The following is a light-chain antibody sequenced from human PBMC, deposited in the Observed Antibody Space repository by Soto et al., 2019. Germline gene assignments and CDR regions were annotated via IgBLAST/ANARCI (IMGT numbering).Light chain of an antibody. V-gene: IGLV2-14*03. Sequence: QSVLTQPATVSVSPGQSITISCTGTSSDVGGYKYVSWYQQHPGKAPKLMIYDVNNRPSGVSNRFSGSKSGNTASLTISGLQAEDEADYYCSSYTSSSPPVLFGGGTKLTVL. CDR1: SSDVGGYKY. CDR3: SSYTSSSPPVL. CDR2: DVN. J-gene: IGLJ2*01.